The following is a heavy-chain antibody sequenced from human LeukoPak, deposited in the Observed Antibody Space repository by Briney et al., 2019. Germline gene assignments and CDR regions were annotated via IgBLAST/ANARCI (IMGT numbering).Heavy chain of an antibody. V-gene: IGHV1-3*01. CDR1: GYTFTSYA. Sequence: ASVKVSCKASGYTFTSYAMHWVRQAPGQRLEWMGWINAGNGNTRYSQKFQGRVTITRDTSASTAYMELSSLRSEDTAVYYCARDTFSSGWYGSYYYYMDVWGKGTTVTVSS. J-gene: IGHJ6*03. CDR2: INAGNGNT. CDR3: ARDTFSSGWYGSYYYYMDV. D-gene: IGHD6-19*01.